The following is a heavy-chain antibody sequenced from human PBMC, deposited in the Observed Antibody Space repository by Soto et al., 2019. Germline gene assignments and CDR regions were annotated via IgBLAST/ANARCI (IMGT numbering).Heavy chain of an antibody. D-gene: IGHD3-16*01. Sequence: PGGSLRFSCGAPGVTFKDYGMHWVRQAPGKGLEWVAVISYDGKQTYYADSVKGRFTISKDKSKRTLFLQMNSLRVDDTAVYYCARDGWGSNWYFDLWGRGTLVTVSS. CDR3: ARDGWGSNWYFDL. V-gene: IGHV3-30*03. J-gene: IGHJ2*01. CDR1: GVTFKDYG. CDR2: ISYDGKQT.